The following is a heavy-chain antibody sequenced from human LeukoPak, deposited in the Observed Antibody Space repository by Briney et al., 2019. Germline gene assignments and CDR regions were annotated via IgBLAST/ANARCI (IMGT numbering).Heavy chain of an antibody. D-gene: IGHD3-3*02. CDR2: ISGSGGNT. CDR1: GFTFSTYT. J-gene: IGHJ4*02. V-gene: IGHV3-23*01. Sequence: GGSLRLSCAASGFTFSTYTMSWVRQAPGKGLEWVSAISGSGGNTYYADSVKGRFTTSRDNSKNTLYLQMDSLRADDTAVYYCAKAAFSRTSYFDYWGQGTLVTASS. CDR3: AKAAFSRTSYFDY.